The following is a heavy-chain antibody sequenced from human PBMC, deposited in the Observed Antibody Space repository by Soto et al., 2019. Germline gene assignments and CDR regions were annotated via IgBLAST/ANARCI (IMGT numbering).Heavy chain of an antibody. CDR3: ARADYYDSSGFYYDY. CDR1: GYIFTNHY. D-gene: IGHD3-22*01. CDR2: INPSGGST. Sequence: SVKVSCKASGYIFTNHYIHWVRQAPGQGLEWMGIINPSGGSTNYLQKFQGRVTMTRDTSTSTVYMELSSLRSEDTAVYFCARADYYDSSGFYYDYWGQGTLVTVSS. V-gene: IGHV1-46*01. J-gene: IGHJ4*02.